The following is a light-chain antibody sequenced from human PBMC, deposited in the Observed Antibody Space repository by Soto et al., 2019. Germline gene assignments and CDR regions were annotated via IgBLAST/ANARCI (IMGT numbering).Light chain of an antibody. Sequence: DIVMTQSPDSLAVSLGERATLNCKSSQSVLYRSNNSNYLAWYQQKPGQPPKLLIYWATTRESGVPDRFSGSGSGTDFTLTITSLQAEDVAVYFCHQYYSTPWTFGQWTNVEIK. J-gene: IGKJ1*01. CDR2: WAT. V-gene: IGKV4-1*01. CDR1: QSVLYRSNNSNY. CDR3: HQYYSTPWT.